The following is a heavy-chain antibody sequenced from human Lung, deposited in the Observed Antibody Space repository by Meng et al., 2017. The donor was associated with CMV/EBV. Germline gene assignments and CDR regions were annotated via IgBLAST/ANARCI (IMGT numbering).Heavy chain of an antibody. CDR1: GSSIRPGYY. V-gene: IGHV4-38-2*02. D-gene: IGHD4-11*01. CDR2: IFHGGTT. CDR3: ARVKGTTGPAYYFDY. Sequence: LXCSVSGSSIRPGYYWAWVRQPPGKGLEWIGSIFHGGTTYYNPSLKGRVTVSVDTSSSQFFLRLSSVTATDTAVYYCARVKGTTGPAYYFDYWGRGTXVTGAS. J-gene: IGHJ4*02.